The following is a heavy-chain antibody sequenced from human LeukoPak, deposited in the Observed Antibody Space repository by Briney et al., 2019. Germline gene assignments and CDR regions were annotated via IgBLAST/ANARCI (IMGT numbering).Heavy chain of an antibody. CDR1: GFTFSSYA. Sequence: GGSLRLSCAASGFTFSSYAMSWVRQAPGKGLEWVSAISGSGGSTYYADSVKGRFTISRDNSKNTLYLQMNSLRAEDTAVYCCAKDHAVTTDFDYWGQGTLVTVSS. CDR3: AKDHAVTTDFDY. V-gene: IGHV3-23*01. CDR2: ISGSGGST. D-gene: IGHD4-17*01. J-gene: IGHJ4*02.